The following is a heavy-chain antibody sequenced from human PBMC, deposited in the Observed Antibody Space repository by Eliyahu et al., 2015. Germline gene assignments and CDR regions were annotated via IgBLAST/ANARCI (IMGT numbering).Heavy chain of an antibody. CDR2: XXGXXGST. D-gene: IGHD2-2*01. V-gene: IGHV3-23*01. CDR3: ARIPTPYCSSTSCYYGFDP. CDR1: GFTFSSXA. J-gene: IGHJ5*02. Sequence: EVQLLESGGGLVQPGGSLRLSCAASGFTFSSXAMSWXRQAPGKGLEWVSXXXGXXGSTYYADSVKGRFTISRDNSKNTLYLQMNSLRAEDTAVYYCARIPTPYCSSTSCYYGFDPWGQGTLVTVSS.